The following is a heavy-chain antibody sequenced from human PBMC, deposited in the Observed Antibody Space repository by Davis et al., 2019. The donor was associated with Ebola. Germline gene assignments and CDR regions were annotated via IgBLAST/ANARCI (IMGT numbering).Heavy chain of an antibody. CDR3: GKGKLEEMDS. J-gene: IGHJ4*02. CDR1: GYRFTSYY. V-gene: IGHV1-46*01. D-gene: IGHD1-1*01. CDR2: INTSVGFT. Sequence: ASVKVSCKASGYRFTSYYIHWARQAPGHGLEWMGTINTSVGFTSYAQEFHGRVTMTRDTSTSTVYMDLRSLRSEDTAVYYCGKGKLEEMDSWGQGTLVTVSS.